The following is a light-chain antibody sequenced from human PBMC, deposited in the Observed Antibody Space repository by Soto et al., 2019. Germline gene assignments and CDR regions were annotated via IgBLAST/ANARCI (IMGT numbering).Light chain of an antibody. CDR2: GAS. CDR3: QQYNNWPPGT. J-gene: IGKJ2*01. V-gene: IGKV3-15*01. Sequence: IVMTQSPATLSVSPGEKAPPSAGPIRGVSGNFPGYHQKPGKAPRLLFFGASTRATGIPARFSGSGSGTEFTLTISSLQSEDFAVYYCQQYNNWPPGTFGQGTKLEIK. CDR1: RGVSGN.